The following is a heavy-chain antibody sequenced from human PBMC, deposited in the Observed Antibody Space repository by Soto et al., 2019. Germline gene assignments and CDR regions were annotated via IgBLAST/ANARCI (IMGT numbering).Heavy chain of an antibody. CDR3: ANPVVPTAFNYYYGMDV. CDR2: ISGSGGST. Sequence: GGSLRLSCAASGFTFSSYAMSWVRQAPGKGLEWVSAISGSGGSTYYADSVKGRFTISRDNSKNTLYLQMNSLRAEDTAVYYCANPVVPTAFNYYYGMDVWGQGTTVTVSS. J-gene: IGHJ6*02. D-gene: IGHD2-2*01. V-gene: IGHV3-23*01. CDR1: GFTFSSYA.